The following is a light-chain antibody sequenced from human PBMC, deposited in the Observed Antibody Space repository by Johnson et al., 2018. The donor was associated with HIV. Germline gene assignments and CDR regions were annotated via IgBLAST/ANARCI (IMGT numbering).Light chain of an antibody. CDR2: DNN. J-gene: IGLJ1*01. Sequence: QSVLTQPPSVSAAPGQKVTISCSGSSSDMGNYAVSWYQQFPGTAPKLLIYDNNKRPSGIPDRFSGSKSGTSATLGITGLQTGDEADYYCGTWDSSLSAYVVGSGTKVTVL. CDR3: GTWDSSLSAYV. CDR1: SSDMGNYA. V-gene: IGLV1-51*01.